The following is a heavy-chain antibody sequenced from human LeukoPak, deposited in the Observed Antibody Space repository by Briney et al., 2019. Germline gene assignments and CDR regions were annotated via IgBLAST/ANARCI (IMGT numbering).Heavy chain of an antibody. CDR2: IRYDGGNK. CDR1: GFTFNTYG. V-gene: IGHV3-30*02. J-gene: IGHJ6*02. Sequence: PGGSLRLSCAASGFTFNTYGMHWVRQAPGKGLEWMAFIRYDGGNKYYADSVKGRFTISRDNSKNSLYLQMNSLRAEDTAVYYCVPYSSPGNYYGMDVWGQGTTVTVSS. D-gene: IGHD6-19*01. CDR3: VPYSSPGNYYGMDV.